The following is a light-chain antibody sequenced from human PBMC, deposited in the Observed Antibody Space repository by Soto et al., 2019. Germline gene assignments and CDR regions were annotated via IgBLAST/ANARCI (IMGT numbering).Light chain of an antibody. CDR1: QSVLYSSNNKNY. J-gene: IGKJ1*01. V-gene: IGKV4-1*01. CDR2: WAS. CDR3: QQYYSPGGT. Sequence: DIVMTQSPDSLAVSLGERATINCKSSQSVLYSSNNKNYLAWYQQKPGQPPKLLIYWASTRESGVPDRFSGSGSGTDFTLTISSLQAEDVAVYYCQQYYSPGGTFGQGTKVEIK.